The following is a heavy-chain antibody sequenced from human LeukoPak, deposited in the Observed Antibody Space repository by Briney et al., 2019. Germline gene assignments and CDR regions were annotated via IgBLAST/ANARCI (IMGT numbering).Heavy chain of an antibody. Sequence: PSETLSLTCTVSGGSISSSSYYWGWIRQPPGKGLEWIGSIYYSGSTYYNPSLKSRVTISVDTSKNQFSLKLSSVTAADTAVYYCARDLVGWELQGGYYFDYWGQGTLVTVSS. CDR1: GGSISSSSYY. CDR2: IYYSGST. D-gene: IGHD1-26*01. J-gene: IGHJ4*02. V-gene: IGHV4-39*07. CDR3: ARDLVGWELQGGYYFDY.